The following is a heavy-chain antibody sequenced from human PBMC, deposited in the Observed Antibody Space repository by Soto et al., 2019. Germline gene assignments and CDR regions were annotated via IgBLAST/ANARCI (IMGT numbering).Heavy chain of an antibody. V-gene: IGHV2-5*02. CDR1: GFSLSTSGVG. D-gene: IGHD6-19*01. J-gene: IGHJ4*02. CDR3: ARSGWYAKYDY. Sequence: QITLKESGPTLVKPTQTLTLTCTFSGFSLSTSGVGVGWIRQPPGKALDWLALIYWDDDKSYSPSLKSRLTITKDASKNQGVLTMTNMDPVYTATYYCARSGWYAKYDYWGQGTLVTVSS. CDR2: IYWDDDK.